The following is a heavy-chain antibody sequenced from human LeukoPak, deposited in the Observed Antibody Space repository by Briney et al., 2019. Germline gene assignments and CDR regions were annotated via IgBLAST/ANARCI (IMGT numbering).Heavy chain of an antibody. CDR3: ARVRYGAFDI. J-gene: IGHJ3*02. D-gene: IGHD4-17*01. CDR2: IKQDGSEK. Sequence: GGSLRLSCAASGFTFSRYCMSWVRQAPWKGLEWVANIKQDGSEKYYVDSVKGRFTISRDNAKNSLYLQMDSLRAEDTAVYYCARVRYGAFDIWGQGTMVTVSS. CDR1: GFTFSRYC. V-gene: IGHV3-7*01.